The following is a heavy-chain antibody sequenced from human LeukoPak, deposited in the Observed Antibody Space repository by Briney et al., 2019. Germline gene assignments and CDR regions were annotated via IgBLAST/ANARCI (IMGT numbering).Heavy chain of an antibody. CDR1: GGTFSSYV. CDR3: ASPPADYYDSRDYFDY. Sequence: SVKVSCKASGGTFSSYVISWVRQAPGQGLEWMGRIIPILGIANYAQKFQGRVTITADKSTSTAYMELGSLRSEDTAVYYCASPPADYYDSRDYFDYWGQGTLVTVSS. V-gene: IGHV1-69*04. J-gene: IGHJ4*02. CDR2: IIPILGIA. D-gene: IGHD3-22*01.